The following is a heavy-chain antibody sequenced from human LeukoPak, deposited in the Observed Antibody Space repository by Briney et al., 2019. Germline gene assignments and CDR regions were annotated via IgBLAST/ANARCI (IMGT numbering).Heavy chain of an antibody. J-gene: IGHJ4*02. CDR3: ARGGYSSSWLGYYFDY. V-gene: IGHV1-69*06. CDR2: IIPIFGTA. D-gene: IGHD6-13*01. CDR1: GGTFSSYA. Sequence: ASVKVSCKASGGTFSSYATSWVRQAPGQGLEWMGGIIPIFGTANYAQKFQGRVTITADKSTSTAYMELSSLRSEDTAVYYCARGGYSSSWLGYYFDYWGQGTLVTVSS.